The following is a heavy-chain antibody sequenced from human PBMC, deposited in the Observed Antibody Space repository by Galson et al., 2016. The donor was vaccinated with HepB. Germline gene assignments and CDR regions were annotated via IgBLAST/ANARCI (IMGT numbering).Heavy chain of an antibody. D-gene: IGHD2-15*01. CDR1: GFTFSSYG. V-gene: IGHV3-33*01. J-gene: IGHJ6*02. CDR3: ARDTKGRVEVVVAANYYYYYCMDV. Sequence: SLRLSCAASGFTFSSYGMHWVRQAPGKGLEWVSVIGYDGSNKYYADSVKGRFTISRDNSKNTLYLQMNSLRAEDTAVYYCARDTKGRVEVVVAANYYYYYCMDVWGQGATVTVSS. CDR2: IGYDGSNK.